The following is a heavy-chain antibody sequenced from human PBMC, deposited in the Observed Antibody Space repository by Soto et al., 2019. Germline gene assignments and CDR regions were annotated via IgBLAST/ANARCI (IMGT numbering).Heavy chain of an antibody. J-gene: IGHJ4*02. Sequence: PGGPLRLSCAASGFPFSDYYMSWIRQAPGKGLEWVSYISSSSSYTNYADSVKGRFTISRDNAKNSLYLQMNSLRAEDTAVYYCARKCYDSSGYYYVDYWGQGTLVTVSS. CDR3: ARKCYDSSGYYYVDY. V-gene: IGHV3-11*06. D-gene: IGHD3-22*01. CDR1: GFPFSDYY. CDR2: ISSSSSYT.